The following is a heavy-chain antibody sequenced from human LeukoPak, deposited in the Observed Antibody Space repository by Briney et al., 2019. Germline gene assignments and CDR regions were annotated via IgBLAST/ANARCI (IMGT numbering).Heavy chain of an antibody. CDR3: ARGPIQLWGNWFDP. CDR1: GGSISSYY. CDR2: IYYSGST. D-gene: IGHD5-18*01. J-gene: IGHJ5*02. Sequence: SETLSLTCTVSGGSISSYYWSWIRQPPGKGLEWIGCIYYSGSTNYNPSLKSRVTISVDTSKNQFSLKLSSVTAADTAVYYCARGPIQLWGNWFDPWGQGTLVTVSS. V-gene: IGHV4-59*01.